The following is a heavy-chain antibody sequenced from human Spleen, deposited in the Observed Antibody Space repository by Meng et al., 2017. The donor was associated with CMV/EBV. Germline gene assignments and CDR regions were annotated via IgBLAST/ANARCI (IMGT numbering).Heavy chain of an antibody. CDR2: ISSSGSTI. CDR3: ARDPTLGYSGSHPFDC. Sequence: GESLKISCAASGFTFSSYEMNWVRQAPGKGLEWVSYISSSGSTIYYADSVKGRFTISRDNAKNSLYLQMNSLRAEDTAVYYCARDPTLGYSGSHPFDCWGQGTLVTVSS. V-gene: IGHV3-48*03. CDR1: GFTFSSYE. J-gene: IGHJ4*02. D-gene: IGHD5-12*01.